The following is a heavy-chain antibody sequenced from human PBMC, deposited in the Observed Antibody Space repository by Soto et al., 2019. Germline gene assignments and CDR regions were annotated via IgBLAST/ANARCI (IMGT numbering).Heavy chain of an antibody. CDR3: ASRSLRGKDV. CDR1: GGSISSGGYS. CDR2: IYHSGST. D-gene: IGHD3-10*01. V-gene: IGHV4-30-2*01. Sequence: PSETLSLTCAVSGGSISSGGYSWSWIRQPPGKGLEWIGYIYHSGSTYYNPSLKSRVTISVDRSKNQFSLKLSSVIAADTAVYYCASRSLRGKDVWGQGTTVTVSS. J-gene: IGHJ6*02.